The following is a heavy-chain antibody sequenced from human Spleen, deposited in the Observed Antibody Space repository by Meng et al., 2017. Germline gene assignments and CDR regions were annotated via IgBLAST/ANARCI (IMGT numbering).Heavy chain of an antibody. V-gene: IGHV4-39*01. CDR3: AREAMTTGPDP. D-gene: IGHD4-11*01. J-gene: IGHJ5*02. CDR2: IGHSGFT. CDR1: GDSISSSDSY. Sequence: QPQLQESGPGLVKPSETLSLTCSVSGDSISSSDSYWGWIRQSPGKGLEWIGSIGHSGFTYYTPSLESRVTVSVDTSRSQFSLELTSVTAADTAVYYCAREAMTTGPDPWGQGTLVTVSS.